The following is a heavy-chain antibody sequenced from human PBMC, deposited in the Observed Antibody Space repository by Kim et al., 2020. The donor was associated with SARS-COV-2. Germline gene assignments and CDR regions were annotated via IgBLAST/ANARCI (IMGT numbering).Heavy chain of an antibody. J-gene: IGHJ6*03. CDR2: INIGGGAK. CDR1: SLTLSNFA. CDR3: AKERDPERLRFWPMDV. V-gene: IGHV3-23*01. D-gene: IGHD3-3*01. Sequence: GGSLRLSCAASSLTLSNFAVNWVRQAPGKGLEWVSSINIGGGAKYYASSVQGRFTVSRDTSKNRVYLQMDSLRAEDTALYYCAKERDPERLRFWPMDVRG.